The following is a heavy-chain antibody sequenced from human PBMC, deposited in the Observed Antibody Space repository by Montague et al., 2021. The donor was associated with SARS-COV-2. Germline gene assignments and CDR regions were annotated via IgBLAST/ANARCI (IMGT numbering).Heavy chain of an antibody. V-gene: IGHV3-48*03. Sequence: SLRLSCAASGFTLSSYGMKWVRQAPGKGLEWISYISYTGITTYYADSVTGRFIISRDDAKNSLSLQMTSLRADDTAIYYCARVKKGGFYSYYGMDVWGQGTSVTVS. CDR1: GFTLSSYG. CDR3: ARVKKGGFYSYYGMDV. D-gene: IGHD3-16*01. CDR2: ISYTGITT. J-gene: IGHJ6*02.